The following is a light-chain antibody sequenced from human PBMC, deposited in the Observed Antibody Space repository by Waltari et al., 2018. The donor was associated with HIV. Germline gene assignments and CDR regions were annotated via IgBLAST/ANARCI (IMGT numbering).Light chain of an antibody. J-gene: IGLJ3*02. Sequence: QSVVTQPPSASGTPGQRVTISCSGSSSNIGSQTVSWSQHLPGTAPKLLIYDDNKRPSGVPDRFSASKSGTSASLAISGLQSDDEADYYCAAWDDSLIGRVFGGGTKLTVL. CDR2: DDN. CDR3: AAWDDSLIGRV. V-gene: IGLV1-44*01. CDR1: SSNIGSQT.